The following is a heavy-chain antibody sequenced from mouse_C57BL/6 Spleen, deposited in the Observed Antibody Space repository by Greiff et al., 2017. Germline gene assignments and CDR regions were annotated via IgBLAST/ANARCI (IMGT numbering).Heavy chain of an antibody. CDR1: GYTFTSYW. Sequence: QVQLQQPGAELVMPGASVKLSCKASGYTFTSYWMHWVKQRPGQGLEWIGEIDPSDSYTNYNQKFKGKSTLTVDTSSSTAYMQLSSLTSEDSAVYYGARRVYDYDAYYYAMDYWGQGTSVTVSS. V-gene: IGHV1-69*01. CDR2: IDPSDSYT. CDR3: ARRVYDYDAYYYAMDY. J-gene: IGHJ4*01. D-gene: IGHD2-4*01.